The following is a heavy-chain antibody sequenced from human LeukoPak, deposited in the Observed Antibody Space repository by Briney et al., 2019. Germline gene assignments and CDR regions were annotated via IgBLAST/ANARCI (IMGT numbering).Heavy chain of an antibody. CDR2: IYYSGST. Sequence: PSETLSLTCTVSGGSISSYYWSWIRQPPGKGLEWIGYIYYSGSTNYNPSLKSRVTISVDTSKNQFSLKLSSVTAADTAVYYCAREWGDYDILTGNNWFDPWGQGTLVTVSS. V-gene: IGHV4-59*01. J-gene: IGHJ5*02. CDR3: AREWGDYDILTGNNWFDP. D-gene: IGHD3-9*01. CDR1: GGSISSYY.